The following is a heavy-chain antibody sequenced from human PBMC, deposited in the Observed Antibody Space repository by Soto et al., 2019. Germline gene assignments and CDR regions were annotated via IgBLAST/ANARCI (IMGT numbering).Heavy chain of an antibody. CDR3: ARGAADYDFCSGYYSFDY. CDR1: GYTFTSYG. J-gene: IGHJ4*02. D-gene: IGHD3-3*01. V-gene: IGHV1-18*04. CDR2: ISAYNGNT. Sequence: ASVKVSCKASGYTFTSYGISWVRQAPGQGLEWMGWISAYNGNTNYAQKLQGRVTMTTDTSTSTAYMELRSLRSDDTAVYYCARGAADYDFCSGYYSFDYWGQGTLVTVSS.